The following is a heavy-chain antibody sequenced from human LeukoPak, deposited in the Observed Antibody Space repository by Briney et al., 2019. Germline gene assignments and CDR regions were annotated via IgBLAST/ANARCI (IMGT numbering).Heavy chain of an antibody. D-gene: IGHD6-13*01. J-gene: IGHJ5*02. CDR1: GFTFSSFA. CDR3: AKDRAITNIAAAAIIWFDP. CDR2: ISGSGRST. Sequence: GGSLRLSCAASGFTFSSFAMSWVRQAPGKGLEWVSTISGSGRSTYYPNSVRGRFTISRDNSKNTLYLQMNSLRAEDTAVYFCAKDRAITNIAAAAIIWFDPWGQGTLVTVSS. V-gene: IGHV3-23*01.